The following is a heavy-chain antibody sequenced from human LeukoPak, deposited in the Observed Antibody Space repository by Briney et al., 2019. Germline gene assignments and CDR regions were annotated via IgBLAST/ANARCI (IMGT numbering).Heavy chain of an antibody. J-gene: IGHJ6*01. CDR2: IRSRANTYAT. CDR3: TSDSSSYYYYYGMDV. Sequence: GGSLKLSCATSGFTFSVSAVHCVREASGKGLEWVGHIRSRANTYATAYTASVKGRFIISRNDSENTAYLQMTSLKTEDTALYYCTSDSSSYYYYYGMDVWGQGTTVTVSS. D-gene: IGHD3-22*01. CDR1: GFTFSVSA. V-gene: IGHV3-73*01.